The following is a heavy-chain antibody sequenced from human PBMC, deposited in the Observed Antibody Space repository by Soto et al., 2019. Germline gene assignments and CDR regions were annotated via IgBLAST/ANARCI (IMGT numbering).Heavy chain of an antibody. CDR2: INAGNGNT. D-gene: IGHD3-10*01. Sequence: ASVKVSCKASGYTFTSYAMHWVRQAPGQRLEWMGWINAGNGNTKYSQKFQGRVTITRDTSASTAYMELSSLRSEDTAVYYCARDGRNYYGSGTPGVFEYWGQGTLVTVSS. CDR1: GYTFTSYA. CDR3: ARDGRNYYGSGTPGVFEY. J-gene: IGHJ4*02. V-gene: IGHV1-3*01.